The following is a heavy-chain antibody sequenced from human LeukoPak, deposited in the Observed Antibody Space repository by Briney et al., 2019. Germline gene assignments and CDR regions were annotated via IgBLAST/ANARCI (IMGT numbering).Heavy chain of an antibody. CDR1: GGTFSSYA. Sequence: ASVKVPCKASGGTFSSYAISWVRQAPGQGLEWMGRIIPILGIANYAQKFQGRVTITADKSTSTAYMELSSLRSEDTAVYYCARGSTSGYYFDYWGQGTLVTVSS. CDR3: ARGSTSGYYFDY. V-gene: IGHV1-69*04. CDR2: IIPILGIA. D-gene: IGHD3-3*01. J-gene: IGHJ4*02.